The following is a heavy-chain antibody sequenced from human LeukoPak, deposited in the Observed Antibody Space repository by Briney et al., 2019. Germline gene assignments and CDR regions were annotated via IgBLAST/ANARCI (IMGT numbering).Heavy chain of an antibody. D-gene: IGHD2-15*01. CDR3: AREDQPRGTFDY. CDR2: IKQDGSEK. J-gene: IGHJ4*02. V-gene: IGHV3-7*05. Sequence: SGGSLRLSCAASGFTFSNYWMSWVRQAPGKGLEWVANIKQDGSEKYYVDSVKGRFTISRDNAKNSLYLQMNSLRAEDTALYYCAREDQPRGTFDYWGQRILVTVSS. CDR1: GFTFSNYW.